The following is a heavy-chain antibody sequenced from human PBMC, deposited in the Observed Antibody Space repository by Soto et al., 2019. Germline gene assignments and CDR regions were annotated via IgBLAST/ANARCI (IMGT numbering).Heavy chain of an antibody. D-gene: IGHD3-16*01. CDR2: INHCKGNA. CDR3: ARDWFGIDY. V-gene: IGHV1-18*01. CDR1: GYTFTSYG. Sequence: QVQLVQSAAEVKKPGASVKVSCKASGYTFTSYGISWVRQAPGQGLEWMGSINHCKGNANYAQKLQGRVTLTTDTSTNTADMELSSLGSDDAAVYFCARDWFGIDYWGQGTLVTVSS. J-gene: IGHJ4*02.